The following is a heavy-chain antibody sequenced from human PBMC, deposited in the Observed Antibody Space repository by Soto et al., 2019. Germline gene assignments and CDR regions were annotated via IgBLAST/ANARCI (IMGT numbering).Heavy chain of an antibody. J-gene: IGHJ4*02. CDR1: GGSISSGGYS. CDR2: IYHSGST. Sequence: QLQLQESGSGLVKPSQTLSLTCAVSGGSISSGGYSWSWIRQPPGKGLEWIGYIYHSGSTYYNPSLRVRVTISVDRSKNQCSLKLSSVTAADTAVYYCAAGGGLPRYYWGQGTLVTVSS. D-gene: IGHD5-12*01. CDR3: AAGGGLPRYY. V-gene: IGHV4-30-2*01.